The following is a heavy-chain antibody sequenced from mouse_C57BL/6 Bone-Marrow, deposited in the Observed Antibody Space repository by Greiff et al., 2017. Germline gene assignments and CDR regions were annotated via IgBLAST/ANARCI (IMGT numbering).Heavy chain of an antibody. J-gene: IGHJ3*01. Sequence: EVKLMESGAELVRPGASVKLSCTASGFNIKDDYMHWVKQRPEQGLEWIGWIDPENGDTEYASKFQGKATITVDTSSHTAYLQLSSLTSDDTAVFYCTRIANCGQGTLVTVSA. V-gene: IGHV14-4*01. CDR1: GFNIKDDY. CDR3: TRIAN. CDR2: IDPENGDT.